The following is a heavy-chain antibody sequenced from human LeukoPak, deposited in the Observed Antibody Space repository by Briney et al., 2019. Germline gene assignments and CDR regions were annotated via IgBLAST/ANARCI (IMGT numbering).Heavy chain of an antibody. CDR3: ARVFGSGSYWMSSFDH. CDR1: GYSFSHYW. J-gene: IGHJ4*02. CDR2: IYPGDSDT. V-gene: IGHV5-51*01. D-gene: IGHD3-10*01. Sequence: GESLKIPCKASGYSFSHYWIGWVRQIPGKGLEWMGVIYPGDSDTRYSPSFQGQVTISADKSISTAYLQWRSVKASDTAIYYCARVFGSGSYWMSSFDHWGRGTLVTVS.